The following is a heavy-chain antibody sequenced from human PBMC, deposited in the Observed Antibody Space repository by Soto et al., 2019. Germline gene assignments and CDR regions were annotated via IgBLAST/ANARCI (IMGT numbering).Heavy chain of an antibody. V-gene: IGHV4-59*01. J-gene: IGHJ3*02. D-gene: IGHD2-2*01. CDR3: ARVLKVVPAAYDAFDI. CDR1: GGSISSYY. CDR2: IYYSGST. Sequence: QVQLQESGPGLVKPSETLSLTCTVSGGSISSYYWSWIRQPPGKGLEWIGYIYYSGSTNYNPSLKSRVTISVDTSKNQFSLKLSSVTAADTAVYYCARVLKVVPAAYDAFDIWGQGTMVTVSS.